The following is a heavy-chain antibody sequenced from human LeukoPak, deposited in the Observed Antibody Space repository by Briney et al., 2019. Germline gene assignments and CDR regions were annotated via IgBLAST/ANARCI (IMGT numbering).Heavy chain of an antibody. V-gene: IGHV3-23*01. J-gene: IGHJ4*02. Sequence: GGSLRLSCVDSGFTFSHYALSWVRQVPGKGLEWVSGINDNGGSTYYADSVKGRFTISRDNSKNTLYLQMNSLRVDDTAIYYCASRQGLGWHYVNWGQGTLVTASS. D-gene: IGHD3-10*02. CDR1: GFTFSHYA. CDR3: ASRQGLGWHYVN. CDR2: INDNGGST.